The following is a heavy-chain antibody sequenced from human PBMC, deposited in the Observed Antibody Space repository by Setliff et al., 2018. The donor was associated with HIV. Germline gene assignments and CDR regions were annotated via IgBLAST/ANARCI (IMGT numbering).Heavy chain of an antibody. CDR1: GFTFNTYA. CDR2: ISWNGETK. V-gene: IGHV3-9*01. Sequence: PGGSLRLSCAASGFTFNTYAVHWVRQVPGKGLEWVSGISWNGETKGYADSVKGRFTISRDNAKNSLYLQMNSLRAEDTALYYCAKDIGQKNAFGIWGQGTMVTVSS. J-gene: IGHJ3*02. CDR3: AKDIGQKNAFGI.